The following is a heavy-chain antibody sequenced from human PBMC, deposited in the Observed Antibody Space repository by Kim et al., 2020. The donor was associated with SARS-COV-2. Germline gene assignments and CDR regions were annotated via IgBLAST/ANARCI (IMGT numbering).Heavy chain of an antibody. J-gene: IGHJ3*02. CDR2: VHDSGVT. V-gene: IGHV4-39*02. CDR3: ARPVRGARHDAFDI. CDR1: GGSIGSNNYY. D-gene: IGHD3-10*02. Sequence: SETLSLTCTVSGGSIGSNNYYWGWIRQPPVKTLEWIGSVHDSGVTDYSPSLKSRVTISLDTPNNHFSLKLTSVTAADTAVYYCARPVRGARHDAFDIWGQGTVVTVSS.